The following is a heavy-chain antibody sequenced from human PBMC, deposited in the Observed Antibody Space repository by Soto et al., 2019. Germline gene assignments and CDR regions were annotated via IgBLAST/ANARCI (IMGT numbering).Heavy chain of an antibody. Sequence: QVQLQESGPGLVKPSQTLSLTCTVSGGSISSGGYYWSWIPQHPGKGLEWIGYIYYSGSTYYNPSLKSRVTISVDTSKNQFSLKLSSVTAADTAVYYCARAVGGNELLDYWGQGTLVTVSS. CDR1: GGSISSGGYY. D-gene: IGHD2-15*01. J-gene: IGHJ4*02. CDR3: ARAVGGNELLDY. CDR2: IYYSGST. V-gene: IGHV4-31*03.